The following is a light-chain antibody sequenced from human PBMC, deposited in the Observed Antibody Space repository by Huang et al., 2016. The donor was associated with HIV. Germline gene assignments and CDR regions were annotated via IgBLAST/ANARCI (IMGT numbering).Light chain of an antibody. CDR3: QQYYSIRG. CDR1: QSVLSPSNNRNH. CDR2: WAA. V-gene: IGKV4-1*01. J-gene: IGKJ1*01. Sequence: DIVMTQSPDSLAVSLGEGATITCVSSQSVLSPSNNRNHLAWYQQKPRQPPKLLIYWAATRESGVPDRFRGSGSATDFTLTIDNLQAEDVALYFCQQYYSIRGFGQGTYVEV.